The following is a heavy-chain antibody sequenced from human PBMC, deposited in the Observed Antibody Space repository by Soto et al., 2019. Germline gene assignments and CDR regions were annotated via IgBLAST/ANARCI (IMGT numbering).Heavy chain of an antibody. Sequence: SVKVSCKASGYTFTSYGISWVRQAPGQGLEWMGWISAYNGNTNYAQKLQGRVTMTTDTYTSTAYMELRSLRSDDTAVYYCARRHGMVRGVQYEYWGQVTLVTVS. V-gene: IGHV1-18*01. CDR3: ARRHGMVRGVQYEY. CDR1: GYTFTSYG. J-gene: IGHJ4*02. D-gene: IGHD3-10*01. CDR2: ISAYNGNT.